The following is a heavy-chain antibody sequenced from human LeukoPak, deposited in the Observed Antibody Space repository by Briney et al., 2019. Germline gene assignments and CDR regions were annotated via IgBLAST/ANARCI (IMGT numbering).Heavy chain of an antibody. CDR3: AREPLTYYYDSSGPQNPLFDY. CDR2: IYYSGST. CDR1: GGSISSYY. V-gene: IGHV4-4*07. J-gene: IGHJ4*02. Sequence: SETLSLTCTVSGGSISSYYWSWIRQPAGKGLEWIGSIYYSGSTYYNPSLKSRVTISVDTSKNQFSLKLSSVTAADTAVYYCAREPLTYYYDSSGPQNPLFDYWGQGTLVTVSS. D-gene: IGHD3-22*01.